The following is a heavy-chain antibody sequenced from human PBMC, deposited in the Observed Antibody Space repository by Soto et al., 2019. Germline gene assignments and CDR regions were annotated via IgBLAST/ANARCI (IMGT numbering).Heavy chain of an antibody. CDR3: ARGSRALYGY. CDR1: GGYFSGYY. Sequence: PSETLSLTCAVYGGYFSGYYWSWIRQPPGKGLEWIGEINHSGSTNYNPSLKSRVTISVDTSKNQFSLKLSSVTATDTAVYHCARGSRALYGYWGQGALVTVSS. J-gene: IGHJ4*02. D-gene: IGHD3-10*01. CDR2: INHSGST. V-gene: IGHV4-34*01.